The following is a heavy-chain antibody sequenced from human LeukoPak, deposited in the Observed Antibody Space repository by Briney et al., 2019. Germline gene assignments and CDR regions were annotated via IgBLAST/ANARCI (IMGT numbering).Heavy chain of an antibody. J-gene: IGHJ6*02. Sequence: PGGSLRLSCAASGFTFSDYYMSWVRQAPGKGLEWVSVIYSGGSTYYADSVKGRFTISRDNSKNTLYLQMNSLRAENTAVYYCASDRHVGSMDVWGPGSKVT. CDR3: ASDRHVGSMDV. V-gene: IGHV3-66*01. CDR2: IYSGGST. CDR1: GFTFSDYY.